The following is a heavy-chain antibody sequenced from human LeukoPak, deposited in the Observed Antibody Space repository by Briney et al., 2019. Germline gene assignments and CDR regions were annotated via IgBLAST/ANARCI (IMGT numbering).Heavy chain of an antibody. D-gene: IGHD2-8*01. CDR3: TAEKNGSPHY. Sequence: SETLSLTCTVSRGSVSSSTYYWSWVRQPPGKGLEWIASIYYTGSTYYNPSLKSRVTISLDMSKNEFFLTMTSVTAADTAVYFCTAEKNGSPHYWGQGTQVTASS. CDR1: RGSVSSSTYY. J-gene: IGHJ4*02. V-gene: IGHV4-39*07. CDR2: IYYTGST.